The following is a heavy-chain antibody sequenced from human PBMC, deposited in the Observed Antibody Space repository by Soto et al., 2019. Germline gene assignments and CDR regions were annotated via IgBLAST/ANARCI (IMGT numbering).Heavy chain of an antibody. V-gene: IGHV1-8*01. J-gene: IGHJ5*02. CDR2: MNPGSGDT. Sequence: ASVKVSCKASGYSFTNNDVSWVRQATGQGLEWMGWMNPGSGDTGYAQKFQGRVTMIRDISIATAYMELSSLRSDDTDIYYCARMETFCSLNWFDPWGKGTLVTVSS. CDR1: GYSFTNND. D-gene: IGHD3-10*02. CDR3: ARMETFCSLNWFDP.